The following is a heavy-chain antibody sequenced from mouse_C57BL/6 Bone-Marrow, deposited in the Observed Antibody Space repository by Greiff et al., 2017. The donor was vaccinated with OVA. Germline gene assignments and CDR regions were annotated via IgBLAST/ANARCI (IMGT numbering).Heavy chain of an antibody. CDR1: GYTFTSYW. Sequence: QVQLQQPGAELVRPGASVKLSCKASGYTFTSYWMNWVKQRPEQGLEWIGRIDPYDSETYSNQKFKDKAILTVDKAYSTAYMELSSLTSEDSEVYLCAREYGYCDGDYWGQGTSVTVSS. D-gene: IGHD2-2*01. CDR3: AREYGYCDGDY. V-gene: IGHV1-74*01. CDR2: IDPYDSET. J-gene: IGHJ4*01.